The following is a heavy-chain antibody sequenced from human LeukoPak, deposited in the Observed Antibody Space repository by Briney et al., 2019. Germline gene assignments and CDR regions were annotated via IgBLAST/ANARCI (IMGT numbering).Heavy chain of an antibody. V-gene: IGHV4-34*01. CDR2: INHSGST. CDR3: AKDGQLGGSSWFTLYFDY. Sequence: SETLSLTCAVYGVSFSGYYLSWIRQPPGKGLEWVGEINHSGSTNYNPSLKSRVTISVDTSKNQFSLKLSSVTAADTAVYYCAKDGQLGGSSWFTLYFDYWGQGTLVTVSS. CDR1: GVSFSGYY. D-gene: IGHD6-13*01. J-gene: IGHJ4*02.